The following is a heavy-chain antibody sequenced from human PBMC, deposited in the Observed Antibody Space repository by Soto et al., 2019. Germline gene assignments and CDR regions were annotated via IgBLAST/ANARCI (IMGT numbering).Heavy chain of an antibody. CDR2: VWSDGSHI. V-gene: IGHV3-33*01. J-gene: IGHJ6*02. Sequence: QVQLAESGGGVVQPGRSLRLSCTASGYTFSRHGIHWVRQAPGKGLEWVAQVWSDGSHIYYADSVRGRFTVSRDNSKNTVDLQMNSLRVEDTAMYYCARDALESANYAMDVWGRGTSVIVYS. D-gene: IGHD3-3*01. CDR3: ARDALESANYAMDV. CDR1: GYTFSRHG.